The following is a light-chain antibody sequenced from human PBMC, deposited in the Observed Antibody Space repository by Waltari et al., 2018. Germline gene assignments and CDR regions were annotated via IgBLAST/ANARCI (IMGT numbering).Light chain of an antibody. CDR2: WAS. CDR3: QQYYSTLWT. Sequence: DIVMTQSPDSLAVSLVERATITCKSSQSVLYSSNNKNYLAWYQQKPGQPPKLLIYWASTRESGVPDRFSGSGSGTDFTLTISSLQAEDVAVYYCQQYYSTLWTFGQGTKVEIK. V-gene: IGKV4-1*01. CDR1: QSVLYSSNNKNY. J-gene: IGKJ1*01.